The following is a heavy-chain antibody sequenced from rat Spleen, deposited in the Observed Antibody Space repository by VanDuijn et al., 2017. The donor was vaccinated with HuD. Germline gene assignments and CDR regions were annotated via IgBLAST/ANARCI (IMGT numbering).Heavy chain of an antibody. J-gene: IGHJ2*01. CDR3: ARELPGYNPFDY. CDR1: GFSLTTNG. D-gene: IGHD1-4*01. Sequence: QVQLKESGPGLVQPSQTLSLTCTVSGFSLTTNGVSWVRQPPGKGLEWIAAISSGGYTYYNSVLKSRLSISRDTSKSQVFLKMNSLQTEDTATYYCARELPGYNPFDYWGQGVMVTVSS. CDR2: ISSGGYT. V-gene: IGHV2S12*01.